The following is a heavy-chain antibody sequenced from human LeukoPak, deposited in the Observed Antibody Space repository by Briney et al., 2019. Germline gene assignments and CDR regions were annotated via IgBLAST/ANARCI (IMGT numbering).Heavy chain of an antibody. J-gene: IGHJ5*02. Sequence: SETLSLTCTVSGGSISSSSYYWGWIRQPPGKGLEWIGSIYYSGSTYYNSSLKSRVTISVDTSKNQFSLKLSSVTAADTAVYYCARGEYYDILTGYYKKNWFDPWGQGTLVTVSS. D-gene: IGHD3-9*01. V-gene: IGHV4-39*01. CDR2: IYYSGST. CDR1: GGSISSSSYY. CDR3: ARGEYYDILTGYYKKNWFDP.